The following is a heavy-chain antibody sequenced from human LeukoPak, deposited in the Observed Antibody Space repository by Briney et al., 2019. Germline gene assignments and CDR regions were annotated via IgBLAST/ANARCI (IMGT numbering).Heavy chain of an antibody. J-gene: IGHJ4*02. D-gene: IGHD4-17*01. CDR1: GGSISSYY. CDR2: IYYSGST. V-gene: IGHV4-59*12. Sequence: SETLSLTCTVSGGSISSYYWSWIRQPPGKGLEWIGYIYYSGSTNYNPSLKSRVTISVDTSKNQFSLKLSSVTAADTAVYYCARVPDDYGDFFFDYWGQGTLVTVSS. CDR3: ARVPDDYGDFFFDY.